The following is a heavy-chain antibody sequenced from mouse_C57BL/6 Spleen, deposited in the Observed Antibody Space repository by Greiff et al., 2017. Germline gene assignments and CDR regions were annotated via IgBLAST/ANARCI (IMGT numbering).Heavy chain of an antibody. CDR3: ARTGTDYAMDY. D-gene: IGHD4-1*01. CDR2: IDPSDSYT. Sequence: VQLQQPGAELVRPGTSVKLSCKASGYTFTSYWMHWVKQRPGQGLEWIGVIDPSDSYTNYNQKFKGKATLTVDTSSSTAYMQLSSLTSEDSAVYYGARTGTDYAMDYWGQGTSVTVSS. J-gene: IGHJ4*01. V-gene: IGHV1-59*01. CDR1: GYTFTSYW.